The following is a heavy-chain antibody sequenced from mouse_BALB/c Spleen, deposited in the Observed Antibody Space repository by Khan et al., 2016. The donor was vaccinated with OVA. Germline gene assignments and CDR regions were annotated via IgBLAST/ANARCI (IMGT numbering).Heavy chain of an antibody. CDR2: INTYTGEP. CDR3: ARPPDYSYVMEY. Sequence: QIQLVQSGPELKKPGETVKISCKASGYTFTNCGMNWVKQAPGKGLKWMGWINTYTGEPTYADDFKGRFAFSLVTSASTAYLQINNLKNEETDTYFCARPPDYSYVMEYWGQGTSVTVSS. V-gene: IGHV9-3-1*01. J-gene: IGHJ4*01. CDR1: GYTFTNCG.